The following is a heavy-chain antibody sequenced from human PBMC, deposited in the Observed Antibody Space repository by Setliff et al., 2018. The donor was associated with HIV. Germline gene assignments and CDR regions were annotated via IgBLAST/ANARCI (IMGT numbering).Heavy chain of an antibody. CDR2: ISSSGVM. CDR1: GFTFSAYS. Sequence: GGSLRLSCAASGFTFSAYSMNWVRQAPGKGLEWISYISSSGVMYYADSVKGRFTISRDNAKNSLYLVMNDLRADDTATFYCARDRLTNVRYWTSDYWGQGTLVTVSS. D-gene: IGHD2-8*01. J-gene: IGHJ4*02. CDR3: ARDRLTNVRYWTSDY. V-gene: IGHV3-48*01.